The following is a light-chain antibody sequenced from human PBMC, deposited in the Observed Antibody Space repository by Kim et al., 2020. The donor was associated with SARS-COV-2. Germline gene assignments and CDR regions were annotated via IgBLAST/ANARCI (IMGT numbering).Light chain of an antibody. Sequence: QRVTISCTESSPNIGTDYDVQWYQQIPGTAPKLLIYGNTNRPSGVPDRFSGSNSGTSASLAITGLQAGDEADYYCQSFDTSLSGSVFGGGTKLTVL. CDR3: QSFDTSLSGSV. CDR2: GNT. J-gene: IGLJ3*02. V-gene: IGLV1-40*01. CDR1: SPNIGTDYD.